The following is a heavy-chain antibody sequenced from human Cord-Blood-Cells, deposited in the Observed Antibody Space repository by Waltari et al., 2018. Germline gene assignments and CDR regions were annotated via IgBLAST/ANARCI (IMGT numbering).Heavy chain of an antibody. D-gene: IGHD5-18*01. CDR3: AKGRGYSYGFDAFDI. CDR1: GFPFDDSA. Sequence: EVQLVESGGGLVQPGRSLRLSCPASGFPFDDSAMHWVRQAPGKGLEGVSCISWNSGSIGYADSVKGRFTISRDNAKNSLYLQMNSLRAEDMALYYCAKGRGYSYGFDAFDIWGQGTMVTVSS. J-gene: IGHJ3*02. V-gene: IGHV3-9*03. CDR2: ISWNSGSI.